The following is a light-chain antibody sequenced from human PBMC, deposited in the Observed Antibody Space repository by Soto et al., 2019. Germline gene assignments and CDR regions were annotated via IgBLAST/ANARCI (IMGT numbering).Light chain of an antibody. CDR1: QCISNY. CDR3: QKYNSAPLT. CDR2: AAS. J-gene: IGKJ4*01. Sequence: DIQMTQSPSSLSASVGDRVTITCRASQCISNYLAWYQQKPGKVPKLLIYAASTLQSGGPSRCSGSGSGTDFTLTISSLQPEDVATYYCQKYNSAPLTFGGGTKVEIK. V-gene: IGKV1-27*01.